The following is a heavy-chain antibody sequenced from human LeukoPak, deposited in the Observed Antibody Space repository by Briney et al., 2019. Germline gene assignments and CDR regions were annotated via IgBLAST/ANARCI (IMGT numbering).Heavy chain of an antibody. D-gene: IGHD5-12*01. CDR1: GYTFTGYY. CDR2: INPNSGGT. J-gene: IGHJ5*02. CDR3: ARVRTDSGYDSDWFDP. V-gene: IGHV1-2*02. Sequence: GASVKVSCKASGYTFTGYYMHWVRQAPGQGLERMGWINPNSGGTNYAQKFQGRVTMTRDMSISTAYMELSRLRSDDTAMYYCARVRTDSGYDSDWFDPWGQGTLVTVSS.